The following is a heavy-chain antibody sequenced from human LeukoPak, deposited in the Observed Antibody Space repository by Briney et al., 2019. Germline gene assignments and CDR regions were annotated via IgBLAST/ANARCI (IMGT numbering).Heavy chain of an antibody. V-gene: IGHV4-30-4*01. CDR2: IYYSGST. CDR3: ARGLLSSWYDY. J-gene: IGHJ4*02. Sequence: SETLSLTCTVSGGSISSGDYYWSWIRQPPGKGLEWIGYIYYSGSTYYNPSLKSRVTISVDTSKNQFSLKLSSVTAADTAVYYCARGLLSSWYDYWGQGTLVTVSS. CDR1: GGSISSGDYY. D-gene: IGHD6-13*01.